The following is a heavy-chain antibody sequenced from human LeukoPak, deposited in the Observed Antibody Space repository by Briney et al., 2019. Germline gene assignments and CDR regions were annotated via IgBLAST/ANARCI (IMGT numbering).Heavy chain of an antibody. CDR3: AKSPYIVVVPAAFDY. CDR1: GFTFDDYA. V-gene: IGHV3-9*03. J-gene: IGHJ4*02. Sequence: GRSLRLSCAASGFTFDDYAMHWVRQAPGKGLEWVSGISCNSGSIGYADSVKGRFTISRGNAKNSLYLQMNSLRAEDMALYYCAKSPYIVVVPAAFDYWGQGTLVTVSS. CDR2: ISCNSGSI. D-gene: IGHD2-2*01.